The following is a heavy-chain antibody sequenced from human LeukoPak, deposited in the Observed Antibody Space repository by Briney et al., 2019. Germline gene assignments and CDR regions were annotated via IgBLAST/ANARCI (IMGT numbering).Heavy chain of an antibody. D-gene: IGHD6-13*01. Sequence: SETLSLTCTVSGGSISSYYWSWIRQPPGKGLEWIGYIYYSGSTNHNPSLKSRVTISVDTSKNQFSLKLSSVTAADTAVYYCARERVAGGVFDYWGQGTLVTVSS. CDR2: IYYSGST. V-gene: IGHV4-59*12. J-gene: IGHJ4*02. CDR3: ARERVAGGVFDY. CDR1: GGSISSYY.